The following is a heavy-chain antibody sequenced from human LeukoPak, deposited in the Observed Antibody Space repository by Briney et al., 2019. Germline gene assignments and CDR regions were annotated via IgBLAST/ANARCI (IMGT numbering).Heavy chain of an antibody. CDR3: AKDATTYSSSWSFDY. CDR1: GFTFSSYS. V-gene: IGHV3-48*01. CDR2: ISSISSTI. Sequence: TGGSLRLSCAASGFTFSSYSMNWVRQAPGKGLEWVSYISSISSTIYYADSVKGRFTISRDNAKNTLYLQMNSLRAEDTAVYYCAKDATTYSSSWSFDYWGQGTLVTVSS. J-gene: IGHJ4*02. D-gene: IGHD6-13*01.